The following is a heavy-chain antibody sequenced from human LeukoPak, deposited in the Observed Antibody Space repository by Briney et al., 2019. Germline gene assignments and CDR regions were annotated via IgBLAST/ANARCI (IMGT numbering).Heavy chain of an antibody. D-gene: IGHD2-8*01. CDR1: GFPFNMFA. V-gene: IGHV3-23*01. Sequence: TGGSLRLSCTGSGFPFNMFAMNWVRQAPGQGLEWVSGLSRGGETTNYADSVKGRFTVSRDTSKNMVLLQMNDLRPEDTAVYYCAKEQRIRHCSEGVCMEGYYFDYWGQGSLVTVSS. CDR2: LSRGGETT. J-gene: IGHJ4*02. CDR3: AKEQRIRHCSEGVCMEGYYFDY.